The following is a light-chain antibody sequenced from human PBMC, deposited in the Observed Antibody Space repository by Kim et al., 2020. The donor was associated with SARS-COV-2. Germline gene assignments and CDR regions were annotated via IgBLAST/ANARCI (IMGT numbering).Light chain of an antibody. CDR3: MQGKHWPWT. Sequence: TQSPLSLPVTVGQPASISCRSNHTILHDDGNTYLNWFHQRPGQSPRRLMYRVSNRDSGAPDRFAGSGSGTDFTLKISRVEAEDVGVYYCMQGKHWPWTFGQGTKVDIK. J-gene: IGKJ1*01. CDR1: HTILHDDGNTY. V-gene: IGKV2-30*02. CDR2: RVS.